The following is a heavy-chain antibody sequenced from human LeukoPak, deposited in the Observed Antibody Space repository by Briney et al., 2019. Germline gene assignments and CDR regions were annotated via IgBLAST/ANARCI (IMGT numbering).Heavy chain of an antibody. CDR3: AKEKEHSSSPAYDY. CDR1: GFTFSSYA. Sequence: SGGSLRLSCAASGFTFSSYAMSWVRQAPGKGLEWVSAISGSGGSTYYADSVKGRFTISRDNSKNTLYLQMNSLRAEDTAVYYCAKEKEHSSSPAYDYWGQGTLVTVSS. CDR2: ISGSGGST. V-gene: IGHV3-23*01. J-gene: IGHJ4*02. D-gene: IGHD6-6*01.